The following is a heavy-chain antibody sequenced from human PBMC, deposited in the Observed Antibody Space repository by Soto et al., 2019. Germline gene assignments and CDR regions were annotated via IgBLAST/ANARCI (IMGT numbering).Heavy chain of an antibody. CDR3: AKDGYSGYDYGGY. J-gene: IGHJ4*02. D-gene: IGHD5-12*01. V-gene: IGHV3-23*01. CDR1: GFTFSSYA. Sequence: PGGSLRLSCAASGFTFSSYAMSWVRQAPGKGLEWVSAISGSGGSTYYADSVKGRFTTSRDNSKNTLYLQMNSLRAEDTAVYYCAKDGYSGYDYGGYWGQGTLVTVSS. CDR2: ISGSGGST.